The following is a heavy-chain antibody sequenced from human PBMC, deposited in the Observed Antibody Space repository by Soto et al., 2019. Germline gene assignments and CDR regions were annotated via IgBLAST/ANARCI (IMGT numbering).Heavy chain of an antibody. J-gene: IGHJ4*02. CDR1: GFTVSSNY. V-gene: IGHV3-53*01. D-gene: IGHD1-26*01. CDR2: IYSGGST. CDR3: ARDPEFHLLGATSD. Sequence: EVQLVESGGGLIQPGGSLRLSCAASGFTVSSNYMSWVRQAPGKGLEWVSVIYSGGSTYYADSVKGRFTISRDNSKNTLYLQMNSLRAEDTAVYYCARDPEFHLLGATSDWGQGTLVTVSS.